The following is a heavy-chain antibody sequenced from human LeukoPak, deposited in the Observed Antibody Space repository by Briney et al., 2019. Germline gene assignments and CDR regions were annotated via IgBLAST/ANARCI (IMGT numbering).Heavy chain of an antibody. CDR2: INPNSGGT. Sequence: ASVKVSCKASGYTFTGYYMHRVRQAPGQGLEWMGWINPNSGGTNYAQKFQGRVTMTRDTSISTAYMELSRLRSDDTAVYYCARDLGATTLSAFDIWGQGTMVTVSS. J-gene: IGHJ3*02. V-gene: IGHV1-2*02. D-gene: IGHD1-26*01. CDR1: GYTFTGYY. CDR3: ARDLGATTLSAFDI.